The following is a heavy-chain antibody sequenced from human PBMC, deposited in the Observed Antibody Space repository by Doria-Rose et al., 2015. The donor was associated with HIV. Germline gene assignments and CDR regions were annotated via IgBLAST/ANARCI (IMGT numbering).Heavy chain of an antibody. J-gene: IGHJ2*01. CDR2: IYYSGSA. Sequence: LEWIGSIYYSGSAYYNPSLKSRVTISVDTSKNQFSLKLSSLTAADTAVYYCARGTYSSSPPGYFDLWGRGTLVTVSS. D-gene: IGHD6-6*01. V-gene: IGHV4-39*07. CDR3: ARGTYSSSPPGYFDL.